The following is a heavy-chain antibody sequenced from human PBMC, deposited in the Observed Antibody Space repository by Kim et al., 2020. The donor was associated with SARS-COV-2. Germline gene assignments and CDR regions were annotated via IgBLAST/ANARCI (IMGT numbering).Heavy chain of an antibody. CDR3: ARDIVVVTAIGNYYYYGMDV. Sequence: RVTISVDTSKNQFSLKLSSVTAADTAVYYCARDIVVVTAIGNYYYYGMDVWGQGTTVTVSS. D-gene: IGHD2-21*02. J-gene: IGHJ6*02. V-gene: IGHV4-59*01.